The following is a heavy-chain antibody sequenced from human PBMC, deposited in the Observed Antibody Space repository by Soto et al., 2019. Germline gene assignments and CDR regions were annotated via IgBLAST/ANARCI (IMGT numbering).Heavy chain of an antibody. CDR3: ARQRRDFDY. CDR2: IYSSGST. J-gene: IGHJ4*02. Sequence: QVQLQESGPGLVKPSETLSLTCTVSGGSISGYYWSWIRQPPGKGLQWIGYIYSSGSTNYNPSLKSRVTTXVDTSKNQFSLNLSSVTAADTAVYYCARQRRDFDYWGQGSLVTVSS. CDR1: GGSISGYY. V-gene: IGHV4-59*08.